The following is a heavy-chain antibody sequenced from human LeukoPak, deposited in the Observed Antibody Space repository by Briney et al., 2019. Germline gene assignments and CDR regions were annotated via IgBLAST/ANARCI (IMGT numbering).Heavy chain of an antibody. CDR2: ISSNGGST. Sequence: GGSLRLSCAASGFTFSSYAMHWVRQAPGKGLEYVSAISSNGGSTYYANSVKGGFTISRDNSKNTLYLQMGSLRAEDMAVYYCARGTVVTHDAFDIWGQGTMVTVSS. CDR1: GFTFSSYA. V-gene: IGHV3-64*01. J-gene: IGHJ3*02. CDR3: ARGTVVTHDAFDI. D-gene: IGHD4-23*01.